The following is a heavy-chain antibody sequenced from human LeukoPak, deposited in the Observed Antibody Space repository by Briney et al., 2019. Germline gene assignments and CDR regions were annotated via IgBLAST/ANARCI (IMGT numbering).Heavy chain of an antibody. V-gene: IGHV3-30*18. J-gene: IGHJ6*04. Sequence: GGSLRLSCAASGFTFSSYGMSWVRQAPGKGLEWVAVISYDGSNKYYADSVKGRFTISRDNSENTLYLQMNSLRAEDTAVYYCAELGITMIGGVWGKGTTVTISS. D-gene: IGHD3-10*02. CDR2: ISYDGSNK. CDR3: AELGITMIGGV. CDR1: GFTFSSYG.